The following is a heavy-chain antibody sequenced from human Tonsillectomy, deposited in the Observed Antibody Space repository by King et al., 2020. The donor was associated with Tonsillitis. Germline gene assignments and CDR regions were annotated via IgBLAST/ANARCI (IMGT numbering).Heavy chain of an antibody. CDR1: GFSLSTSGVA. J-gene: IGHJ4*02. D-gene: IGHD3-16*01. Sequence: TLKEAGPTLVKPTQTLTLTCTFSGFSLSTSGVAVGWIRQPPGKALEGLELIYWDDDMSYSPSLKSMLTITKDASKNQVVFTLTHMDPVDTATYFWANRAFGASLAPGFDYWGQGTLVTVPS. CDR2: IYWDDDM. V-gene: IGHV2-5*02. CDR3: ANRAFGASLAPGFDY.